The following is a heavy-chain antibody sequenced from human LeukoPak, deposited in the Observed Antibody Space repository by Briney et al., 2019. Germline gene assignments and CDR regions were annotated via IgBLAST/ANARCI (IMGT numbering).Heavy chain of an antibody. J-gene: IGHJ4*02. Sequence: SGGSLRLSCAASGFTFSNAWMSWVRRAPGKGLEWVGRIKSKTDGGTTDYAAPVKGRFTISRDDSKNTLYLQMNSLKTEDTAVYYCCLRYFDWLLGWVDYWGQGTLVTVSS. CDR3: CLRYFDWLLGWVDY. CDR1: GFTFSNAW. CDR2: IKSKTDGGTT. V-gene: IGHV3-15*01. D-gene: IGHD3-9*01.